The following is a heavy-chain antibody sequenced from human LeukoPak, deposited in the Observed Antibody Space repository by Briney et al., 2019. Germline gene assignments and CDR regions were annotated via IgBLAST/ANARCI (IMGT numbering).Heavy chain of an antibody. D-gene: IGHD3-10*01. Sequence: GGSLRLSCAASGFKFSSYSMKWVRQAPGKGLEWVSFISSSSSYIYYADSLKGRFTISRDNAKNSLYLQMNSLRAEDTALYYCAKDINARPDAFDIWGQGTMVAVSS. CDR1: GFKFSSYS. CDR2: ISSSSSYI. V-gene: IGHV3-21*04. CDR3: AKDINARPDAFDI. J-gene: IGHJ3*02.